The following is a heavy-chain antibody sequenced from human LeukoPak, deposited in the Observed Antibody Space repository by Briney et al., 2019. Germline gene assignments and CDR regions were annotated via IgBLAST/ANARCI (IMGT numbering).Heavy chain of an antibody. D-gene: IGHD2-15*01. CDR3: ASVSGGELATHPGGSFDY. CDR1: GGLISRIEYY. J-gene: IGHJ4*02. CDR2: IYHTGTT. Sequence: SQTLSLTCTVSGGLISRIEYYWSWIRQSPVKGLEWLGHIYHTGTTLYSPHLNNRLTVSVDSSRNQFSLTLNSVTAADTAVYYWASVSGGELATHPGGSFDYWGRGILVTVSS. V-gene: IGHV4-30-4*01.